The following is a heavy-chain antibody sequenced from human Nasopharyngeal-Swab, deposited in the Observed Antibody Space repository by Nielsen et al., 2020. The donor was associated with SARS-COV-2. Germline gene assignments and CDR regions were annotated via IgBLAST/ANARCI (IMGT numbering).Heavy chain of an antibody. J-gene: IGHJ6*03. Sequence: RQAPGKGLEWIGHIYYSGSTYYNPSLKSRVTISVDTSKHQFSLKLSSVTAADTAVDYCAGEGGWFGELLGGYYYYYYMDVWGKGTTVTVSS. CDR3: AGEGGWFGELLGGYYYYYYMDV. CDR2: IYYSGST. D-gene: IGHD3-10*01. V-gene: IGHV4-31*02.